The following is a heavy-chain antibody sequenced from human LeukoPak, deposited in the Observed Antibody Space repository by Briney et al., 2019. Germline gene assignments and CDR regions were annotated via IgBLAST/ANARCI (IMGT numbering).Heavy chain of an antibody. CDR1: GITLSNYA. V-gene: IGHV3-23*01. CDR2: ISDSGGGT. J-gene: IGHJ4*02. CDR3: AKRGVVIRVILVGFHKEAYYFDS. D-gene: IGHD3-22*01. Sequence: GGSLRLSCAVSGITLSNYAMSWVRQAPGKGLEWVAGISDSGGGTKYADSVKGRFTISRDNSKNTLYLQMNNLRVDDTAVYFCAKRGVVIRVILVGFHKEAYYFDSWGQGALVTVSS.